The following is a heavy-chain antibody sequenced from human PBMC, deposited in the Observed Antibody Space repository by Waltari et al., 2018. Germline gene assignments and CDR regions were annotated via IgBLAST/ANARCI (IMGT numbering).Heavy chain of an antibody. Sequence: QVQLVESGGGVVQPGGSLRLSCAASGFTFSSYGMHWVRQAPGKGLEWVAFIRYDGSNKYYADSVKGRFTISRDNSKNTLYLQMNSLRAEDTAVYYCAKDYCSSTSCYVGALDYWGQGTLVTVSS. CDR2: IRYDGSNK. CDR3: AKDYCSSTSCYVGALDY. CDR1: GFTFSSYG. V-gene: IGHV3-30*02. J-gene: IGHJ4*02. D-gene: IGHD2-2*01.